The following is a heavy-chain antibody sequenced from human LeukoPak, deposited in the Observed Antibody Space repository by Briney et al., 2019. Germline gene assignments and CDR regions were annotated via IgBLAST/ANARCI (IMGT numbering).Heavy chain of an antibody. D-gene: IGHD3-22*01. Sequence: SETLSLTCTVSGGSISSNYWSWIRQPLGEGLEWIGYIYYSGSTKYNPSLKSRVTMSVDTSKNQFSLKLSSVTAADTAVYYCAREDSSGYLGYWGQGTLVTVSS. V-gene: IGHV4-59*01. J-gene: IGHJ4*02. CDR2: IYYSGST. CDR1: GGSISSNY. CDR3: AREDSSGYLGY.